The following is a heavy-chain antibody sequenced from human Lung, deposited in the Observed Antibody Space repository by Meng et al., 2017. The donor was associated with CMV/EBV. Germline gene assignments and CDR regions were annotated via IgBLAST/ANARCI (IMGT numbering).Heavy chain of an antibody. Sequence: QVQRVDSGAVVNEPGSSVKVACRAAAGTVDRYTIIWVHQAPGLEREWNGKISPILGKADSAQKFEGRATITADKSAGTTYMELNGLKTEDTSVYYGTRLIDGFCEVYYFNSWGQGTLVTVSS. D-gene: IGHD2-21*01. CDR1: AGTVDRYT. J-gene: IGHJ4*02. CDR3: TRLIDGFCEVYYFNS. CDR2: ISPILGKA. V-gene: IGHV1-69*02.